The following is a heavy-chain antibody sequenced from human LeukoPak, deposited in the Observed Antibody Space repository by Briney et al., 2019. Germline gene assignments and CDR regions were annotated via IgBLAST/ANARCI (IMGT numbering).Heavy chain of an antibody. CDR1: GYTFTGYY. D-gene: IGHD2-2*02. Sequence: ASVKVSCKASGYTFTGYYMHWVRQAPGQGLEWMGWINPNSGGTNYAQKFQGRVTMTRDTSTSTAYMELRSLRSDDTAVYYCARYCSSTSCYTGLDYWGQGTLVTVSS. V-gene: IGHV1-2*02. CDR3: ARYCSSTSCYTGLDY. J-gene: IGHJ4*02. CDR2: INPNSGGT.